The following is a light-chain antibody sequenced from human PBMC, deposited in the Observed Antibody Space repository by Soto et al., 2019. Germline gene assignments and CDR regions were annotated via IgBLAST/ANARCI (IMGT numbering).Light chain of an antibody. J-gene: IGLJ1*01. CDR3: QAWDSSTVV. CDR2: QDS. Sequence: SYALTQPPSVSVSPGQTDSITCSGDKLGDKYACWYQQKPGQSPVLVIYQDSKRPSGIPERFSGSNSGNTATLTISGTQAMDEADYYCQAWDSSTVVFGTGTKLTVL. V-gene: IGLV3-1*01. CDR1: KLGDKY.